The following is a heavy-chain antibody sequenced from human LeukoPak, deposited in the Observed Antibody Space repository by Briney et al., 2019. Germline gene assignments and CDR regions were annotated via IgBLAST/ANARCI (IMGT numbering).Heavy chain of an antibody. J-gene: IGHJ4*02. CDR2: ISYDESHK. CDR3: AKDFRPPHSSSSYPGDY. V-gene: IGHV3-30*18. Sequence: GMSLRLSCAASGFPFSTYDMHWVRQAPGKGLEWVAVISYDESHKYYADSVKGRFTISRDNSKNTLYLQMNSLRAEDTAVYYCAKDFRPPHSSSSYPGDYWGQGTLVTVSS. D-gene: IGHD6-6*01. CDR1: GFPFSTYD.